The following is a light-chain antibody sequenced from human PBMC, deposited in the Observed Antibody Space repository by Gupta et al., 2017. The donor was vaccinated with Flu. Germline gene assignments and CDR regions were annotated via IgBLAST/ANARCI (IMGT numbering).Light chain of an antibody. CDR1: SSDVGGYNY. J-gene: IGLJ1*01. CDR2: DVS. Sequence: FALTRLRSVCGSPGPSVTISCTGTSSDVGGYNYVSWYQQHPGKAPKLMIYDVSKRPSGVPDRFSGSKSGNTASLTISGLQAEDEADYYCCSYAGSYNYVFGTGTKVTVL. V-gene: IGLV2-11*01. CDR3: CSYAGSYNYV.